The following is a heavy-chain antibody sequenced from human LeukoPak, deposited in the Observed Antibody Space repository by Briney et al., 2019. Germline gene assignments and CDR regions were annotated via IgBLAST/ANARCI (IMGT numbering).Heavy chain of an antibody. CDR1: GGSISSYY. CDR2: IYYSGST. CDR3: ARSESGDIVVVPAAFDP. V-gene: IGHV4-59*01. J-gene: IGHJ5*02. D-gene: IGHD2-2*01. Sequence: SETLSLTCTVSGGSISSYYWSWIWQPPGKGLEWIGYIYYSGSTNYNPSLKSRVTISVDTSKNQFSLKLSSMTAADTAVYYCARSESGDIVVVPAAFDPWGQGTLVTVSS.